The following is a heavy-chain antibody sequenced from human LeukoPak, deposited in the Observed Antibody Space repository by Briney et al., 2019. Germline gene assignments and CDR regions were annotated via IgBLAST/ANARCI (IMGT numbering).Heavy chain of an antibody. V-gene: IGHV3-30*18. D-gene: IGHD4-17*01. CDR3: AKDFSTTVTTGGFDY. J-gene: IGHJ4*02. CDR2: ISYDGSNK. CDR1: GFTFSSYG. Sequence: PGGSLRLSCAASGFTFSSYGMHWVRQAPGKGLEWVAVISYDGSNKYYADSVKGRFTISRDNSKNTLYLQMNSLRAEDTAVYYCAKDFSTTVTTGGFDYWGQGTLVTVSS.